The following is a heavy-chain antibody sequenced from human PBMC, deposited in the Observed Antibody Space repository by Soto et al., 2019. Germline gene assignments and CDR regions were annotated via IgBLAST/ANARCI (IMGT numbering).Heavy chain of an antibody. CDR2: ISGSGGST. J-gene: IGHJ6*02. V-gene: IGHV3-23*01. Sequence: GGSLRLSCAASGFTFSSYAMSWVRQAPGKGLEWVSAISGSGGSTYYADSVKGRFTIPRDNSKNTLYLQMNSLRAEDTAVYYCASGTCMGSSSSECERYYYYYGMDVWGQGTTVTVSS. CDR3: ASGTCMGSSSSECERYYYYYGMDV. D-gene: IGHD6-6*01. CDR1: GFTFSSYA.